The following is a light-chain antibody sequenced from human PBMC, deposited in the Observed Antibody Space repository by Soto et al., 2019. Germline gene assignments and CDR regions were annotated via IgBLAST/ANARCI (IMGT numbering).Light chain of an antibody. CDR3: VQHNSYPRT. V-gene: IGKV1-17*01. CDR1: QGIGGD. J-gene: IGKJ1*01. CDR2: ATS. Sequence: DIQMTQSPSSLSASVGDRVTITCRASQGIGGDAGWYQQKPGKPPKRLIYATSTLQTGIPSRFSGGGFGTEFTLTISSLQPEDVATYYCVQHNSYPRTFGQGTRVEMK.